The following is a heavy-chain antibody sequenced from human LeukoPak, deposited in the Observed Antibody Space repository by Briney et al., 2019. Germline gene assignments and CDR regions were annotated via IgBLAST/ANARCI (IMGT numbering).Heavy chain of an antibody. Sequence: GSLRLSCAASGFTFSSYAMSWVRQPPGKGLEWIGEINHGGSTNYNPSLKSRVTISVDTSKNQFSLKLSSVTAADTAVYYCASQHSSGWGSPYYYYYYMDVWGKGTTVTVSS. CDR2: INHGGST. D-gene: IGHD6-19*01. J-gene: IGHJ6*03. V-gene: IGHV4-34*01. CDR1: GFTFSSYA. CDR3: ASQHSSGWGSPYYYYYYMDV.